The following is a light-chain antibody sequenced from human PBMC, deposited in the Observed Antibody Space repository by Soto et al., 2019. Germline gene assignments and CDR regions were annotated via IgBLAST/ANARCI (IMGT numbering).Light chain of an antibody. CDR1: QSVTSN. CDR3: QQYNNWPWT. Sequence: EIVLTQSPGTLSLSPGERATLSCRASQSVTSNYSAWYQQEPGQAPRLLIHGASTRATGFPARFSGSGSGTDFTLTISSLQSEDFAVYYCQQYNNWPWTFGQGTKVDI. J-gene: IGKJ1*01. CDR2: GAS. V-gene: IGKV3-15*01.